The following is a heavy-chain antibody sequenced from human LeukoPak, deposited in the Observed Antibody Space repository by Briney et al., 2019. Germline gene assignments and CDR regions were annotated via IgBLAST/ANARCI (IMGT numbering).Heavy chain of an antibody. V-gene: IGHV6-1*01. CDR2: TYYRSRWYS. J-gene: IGHJ4*02. D-gene: IGHD1-26*01. CDR3: ARAGGGSLPFEY. CDR1: GDSVSNNSAT. Sequence: SQTLSLTCVNSGDSVSNNSATWNWIRQSPSRGLEWLGRTYYRSRWYSDYAVSVVGRITLSPDTPKNQFSLQLNSVTPEDTAVYYCARAGGGSLPFEYWGQGILVTVSS.